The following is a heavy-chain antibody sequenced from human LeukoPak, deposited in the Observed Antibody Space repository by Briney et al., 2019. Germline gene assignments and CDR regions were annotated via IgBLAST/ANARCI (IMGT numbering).Heavy chain of an antibody. Sequence: SETLSLTCTVSGGSISSYYWSWIRQPRGKGLEWIGYIYYSGSTNYNPSLKSRVTISVDTSKNQFSLKLSSVTAADTAVYYCARQARGYCSSTSCSVYYYYYMDVWGKGTTVTVSS. D-gene: IGHD2-2*01. CDR2: IYYSGST. CDR3: ARQARGYCSSTSCSVYYYYYMDV. J-gene: IGHJ6*03. V-gene: IGHV4-59*08. CDR1: GGSISSYY.